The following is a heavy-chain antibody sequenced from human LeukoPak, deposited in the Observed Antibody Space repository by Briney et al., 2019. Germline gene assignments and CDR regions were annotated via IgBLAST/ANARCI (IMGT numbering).Heavy chain of an antibody. CDR3: ARDWGDLLAFGP. J-gene: IGHJ5*02. Sequence: GGSLRLSCVASGFTFNAYAMHWVRQSPGKGLEWVAVVSHDGSNTNYVDSVRGRFTVSRDNSKNTVYLELQSLTTDDTAVFYCARDWGDLLAFGPWGQGTLVIVSS. CDR1: GFTFNAYA. V-gene: IGHV3-30*03. CDR2: VSHDGSNT. D-gene: IGHD3-3*01.